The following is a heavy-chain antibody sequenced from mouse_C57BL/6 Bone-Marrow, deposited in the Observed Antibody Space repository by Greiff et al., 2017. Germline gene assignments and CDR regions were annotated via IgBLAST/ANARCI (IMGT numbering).Heavy chain of an antibody. Sequence: VQRVESGPELVKPGASVKISCKASGYAFSSSWMNWVKQRPGKGLEWIGRIYPGAGDTNYNGKFKGKATLTADKSSSTAYMQLSSLTSEDSAVYFCARLRNYWFAYWGQGTLVTVSA. CDR1: GYAFSSSW. D-gene: IGHD2-1*01. CDR3: ARLRNYWFAY. V-gene: IGHV1-82*01. CDR2: IYPGAGDT. J-gene: IGHJ3*01.